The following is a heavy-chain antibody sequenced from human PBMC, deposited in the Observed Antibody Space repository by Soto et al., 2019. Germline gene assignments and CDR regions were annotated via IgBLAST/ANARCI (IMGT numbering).Heavy chain of an antibody. CDR2: ISGSGGST. J-gene: IGHJ6*02. D-gene: IGHD2-2*01. Sequence: GSLRLSCAASGFTFSSYAMSWVRQAPGKGLEWVSAISGSGGSTYYADSVKGRFTISRDNSKNTLYLQMNSLRAEDTAVYYCAKGGYCSSTSCQIYYYYGMDVWGQGTTVTVSS. CDR1: GFTFSSYA. V-gene: IGHV3-23*01. CDR3: AKGGYCSSTSCQIYYYYGMDV.